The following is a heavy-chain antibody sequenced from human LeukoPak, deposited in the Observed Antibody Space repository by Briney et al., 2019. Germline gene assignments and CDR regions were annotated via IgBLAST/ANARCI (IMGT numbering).Heavy chain of an antibody. CDR3: ARDGHTTMVLPLPLNY. Sequence: SVKVSCKASGGTFSSYAISWVRQAPGQGLEWMGRIIPIFGIANYAQKFQGRVTITADKSTSTAYMELSSLRSEDTAVYYCARDGHTTMVLPLPLNYWGQGTLVTVSS. J-gene: IGHJ4*02. D-gene: IGHD5-18*01. CDR1: GGTFSSYA. V-gene: IGHV1-69*04. CDR2: IIPIFGIA.